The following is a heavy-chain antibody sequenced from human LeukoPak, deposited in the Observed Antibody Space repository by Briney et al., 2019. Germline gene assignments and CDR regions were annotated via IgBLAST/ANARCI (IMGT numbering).Heavy chain of an antibody. Sequence: SQTLSLTCAIAGDSVASNSAAWNWIRQSPSRGLEWLGRTYYRSNWYNDYAVSVKSRLTINPATSKTQFSLQLNSVTPEDTAVYYCARGYCSDSTCLGDDIWGQGTMVTVSS. CDR2: TYYRSNWYN. CDR3: ARGYCSDSTCLGDDI. V-gene: IGHV6-1*01. CDR1: GDSVASNSAA. D-gene: IGHD2-15*01. J-gene: IGHJ3*02.